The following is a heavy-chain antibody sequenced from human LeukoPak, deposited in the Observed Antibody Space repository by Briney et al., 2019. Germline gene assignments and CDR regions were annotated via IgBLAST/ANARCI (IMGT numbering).Heavy chain of an antibody. CDR3: AKDDSLGYCSGGSCYPFDF. Sequence: GGSLRLSCAASGFTFSSYAMSWVRQAPGKGLEWVSAISGSGGSTYYADSVKGRFTISRDNSKNTLYLQMDSLRAEDTAVYYCAKDDSLGYCSGGSCYPFDFWGQGTLVTVSS. CDR1: GFTFSSYA. J-gene: IGHJ4*02. D-gene: IGHD2-15*01. CDR2: ISGSGGST. V-gene: IGHV3-23*01.